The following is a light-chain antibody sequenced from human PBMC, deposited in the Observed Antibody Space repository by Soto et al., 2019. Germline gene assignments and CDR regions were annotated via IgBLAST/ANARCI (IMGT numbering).Light chain of an antibody. CDR2: DVS. V-gene: IGLV2-11*01. J-gene: IGLJ3*02. CDR3: CSYAGSYTWV. CDR1: SSDVGGYNY. Sequence: QSVLTQPRSVSGSPGQSATISCPGTSSDVGGYNYVSWYQQHPGKAPKLMIYDVSKRPSGVPDRFSGSKSGNTASLTISGLQAEDEADYYCCSYAGSYTWVFGGGTKVTVL.